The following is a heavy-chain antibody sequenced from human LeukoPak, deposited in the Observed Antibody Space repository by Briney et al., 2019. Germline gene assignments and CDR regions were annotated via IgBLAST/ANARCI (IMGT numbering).Heavy chain of an antibody. Sequence: SVKLSCKASGGTFSSYPFTWVRQAPGQGLEWMGEITPIFDAANYAQTFQGRVTITAAESTSTDFMELSSLGSGDTSFYDCARNSRVASTSRLTYWVRGALVTVCS. D-gene: IGHD4-23*01. CDR2: ITPIFDAA. CDR3: ARNSRVASTSRLTY. V-gene: IGHV1-69*01. J-gene: IGHJ4*02. CDR1: GGTFSSYP.